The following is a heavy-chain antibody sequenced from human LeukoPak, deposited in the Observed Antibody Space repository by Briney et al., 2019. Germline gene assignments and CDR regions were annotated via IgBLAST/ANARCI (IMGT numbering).Heavy chain of an antibody. V-gene: IGHV1-18*01. Sequence: ASVKVSCKASVYTCTRYGSSWVRQAPGQGLEWMGWISAYNGNTNYAQNLQGRVPMTTDPSTSTAYMELRSLRSDATAVYYCARLDLGDAFDIWGQGTMVTASS. CDR2: ISAYNGNT. CDR3: ARLDLGDAFDI. J-gene: IGHJ3*02. CDR1: VYTCTRYG.